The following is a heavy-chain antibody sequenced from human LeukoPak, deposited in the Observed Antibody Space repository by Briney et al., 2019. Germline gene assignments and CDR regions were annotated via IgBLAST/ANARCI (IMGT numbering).Heavy chain of an antibody. J-gene: IGHJ6*03. Sequence: SETLSLTCTVSGGSISSYYWSWIRQPAGKGLEWIGRIYTSGSTNYNPSLKSRVTMSVDTSKNQFSLKMSSVTAADTAVYYCARVGFYYDRKNYYYYYYMDVWGKGTTVTISS. D-gene: IGHD3-22*01. V-gene: IGHV4-4*07. CDR3: ARVGFYYDRKNYYYYYYMDV. CDR2: IYTSGST. CDR1: GGSISSYY.